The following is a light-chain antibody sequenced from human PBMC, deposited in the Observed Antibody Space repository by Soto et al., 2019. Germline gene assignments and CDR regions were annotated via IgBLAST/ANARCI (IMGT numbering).Light chain of an antibody. J-gene: IGLJ3*02. V-gene: IGLV2-18*01. Sequence: QSVLTQPPSVSGSPGQSVTISCTGTSSDLGSYNRVSWYQQPPGTAPKLMIYDVSNRPSGVPDRFSGSKSGNTASLTISGLQAEDEADYYCSLYTSSSTLVFGGGTKLTVL. CDR1: SSDLGSYNR. CDR2: DVS. CDR3: SLYTSSSTLV.